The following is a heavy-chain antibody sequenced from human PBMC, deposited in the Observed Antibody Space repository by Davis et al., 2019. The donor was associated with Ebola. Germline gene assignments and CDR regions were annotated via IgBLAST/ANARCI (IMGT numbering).Heavy chain of an antibody. CDR3: ARHQGAAGPTVDY. CDR2: IYPGDSDT. CDR1: GYSFTSYW. D-gene: IGHD3-16*01. J-gene: IGHJ4*02. V-gene: IGHV5-51*01. Sequence: KVSCKGSGYSFTSYWIGWVRQMPGKGLEWMGIIYPGDSDTRYSPSFQGQVTISADKSISTAYLQWSSLKASDTAMYYCARHQGAAGPTVDYWGQGTLVTVSS.